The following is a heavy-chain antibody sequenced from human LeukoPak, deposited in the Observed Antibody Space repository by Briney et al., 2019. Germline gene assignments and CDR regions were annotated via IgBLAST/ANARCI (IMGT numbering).Heavy chain of an antibody. CDR2: IISIFVTA. CDR3: ARDEFSSRVTNY. CDR1: GGTFSSYA. J-gene: IGHJ4*02. D-gene: IGHD6-6*01. Sequence: ASVKVSCKASGGTFSSYAISWVRQAPGQGLGWMGGIISIFVTANYAQKFQGRVTITADESTSTAYMELSSLRSEDTAVYYCARDEFSSRVTNYWGQGTLVTVSS. V-gene: IGHV1-69*13.